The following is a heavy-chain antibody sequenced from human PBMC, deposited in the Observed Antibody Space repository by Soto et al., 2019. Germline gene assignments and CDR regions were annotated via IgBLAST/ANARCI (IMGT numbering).Heavy chain of an antibody. CDR3: AQRRCDLLTGHYLLDF. V-gene: IGHV2-5*02. J-gene: IGHJ4*02. CDR1: GFSLNTRGVG. D-gene: IGHD3-9*01. CDR2: ISWDGEK. Sequence: SGPTLVNPTQTLTLTCTFSGFSLNTRGVGVGWIRQPPGKALEWLALISWDGEKRYRPSLKTRLTVTKDTSENQVVLTMTNMDLVDSATFYCAQRRCDLLTGHYLLDFCGQGTLVTVSA.